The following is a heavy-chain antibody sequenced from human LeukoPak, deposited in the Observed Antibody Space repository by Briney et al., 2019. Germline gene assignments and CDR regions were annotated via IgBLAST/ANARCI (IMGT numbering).Heavy chain of an antibody. CDR1: GGSISSYY. Sequence: SETLSLTCTVSGGSISSYYWSWIRQPPGKGPEWIGYIYYSGSTNYNPSLKSRVMISVDTSKNQFSLKLSSMTAADTAVYYCARDRHSTGPFDYWGQGTLVTVSS. V-gene: IGHV4-59*01. D-gene: IGHD5-18*01. CDR2: IYYSGST. CDR3: ARDRHSTGPFDY. J-gene: IGHJ4*02.